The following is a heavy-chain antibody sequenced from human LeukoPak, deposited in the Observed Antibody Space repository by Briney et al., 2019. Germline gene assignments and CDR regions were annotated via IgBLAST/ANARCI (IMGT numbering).Heavy chain of an antibody. CDR1: GYTFTSYG. CDR2: IRGDNGNT. J-gene: IGHJ4*02. CDR3: ARVDLLTGYYFFDY. V-gene: IGHV1-18*01. D-gene: IGHD3-9*01. Sequence: ASVKVSCKASGYTFTSYGISWVRQAPGQGLEWVGWIRGDNGNTNYAQKLQGRVTMTTDTSTSTAYMELRSLGSDETAVYYCARVDLLTGYYFFDYWGQGTLVTVSS.